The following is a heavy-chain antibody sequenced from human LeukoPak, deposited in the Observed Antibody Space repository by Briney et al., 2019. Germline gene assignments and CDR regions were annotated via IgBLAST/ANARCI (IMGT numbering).Heavy chain of an antibody. CDR3: ARAAAGSDAFDI. D-gene: IGHD6-13*01. CDR1: GGSSSGYY. J-gene: IGHJ3*02. V-gene: IGHV4-34*01. CDR2: INHSGST. Sequence: SETLSLTCAVYGGSSSGYYWSWIRQPPGKGLEWIGEINHSGSTNYNPSLKSRVTISVDTSKNQFSLKLSSVTAADTAVYYCARAAAGSDAFDIWGQGTMVTVSS.